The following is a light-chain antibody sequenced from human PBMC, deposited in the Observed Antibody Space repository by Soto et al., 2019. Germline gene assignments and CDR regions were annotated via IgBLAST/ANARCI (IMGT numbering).Light chain of an antibody. CDR1: QSVLYSSNNKKY. CDR2: WAS. CDR3: QQYLNIPYT. V-gene: IGKV4-1*01. J-gene: IGKJ2*01. Sequence: DIVLTQSPDSLAVSLGEKATINCKSSQSVLYSSNNKKYLTWYQQKPGQPPKLLIYWASARESGVPDRFSGSGSGTDFTLTISRLQPEDVAVYYCQQYLNIPYTFGQGTKLE.